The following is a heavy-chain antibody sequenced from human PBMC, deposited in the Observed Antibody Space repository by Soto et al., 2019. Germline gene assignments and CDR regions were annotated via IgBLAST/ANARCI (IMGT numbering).Heavy chain of an antibody. J-gene: IGHJ3*02. CDR2: RSHSGGT. Sequence: QEQLQQWGAGLLKPSETLSLTCAVYGGFVSSGNYYWSWIRQPPGKGLDWIGERSHSGGTHFNPSLKSRVTISVDTSKNQFSLKMSSVTAADTALYYCARVERGTATTVVDAFDIWGPGTMVTVSS. V-gene: IGHV4-34*01. CDR1: GGFVSSGNYY. D-gene: IGHD1-1*01. CDR3: ARVERGTATTVVDAFDI.